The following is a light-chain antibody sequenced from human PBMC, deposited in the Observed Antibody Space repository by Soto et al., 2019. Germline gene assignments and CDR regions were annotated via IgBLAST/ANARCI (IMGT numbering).Light chain of an antibody. CDR1: QGISSY. CDR3: QQVNSYPYT. CDR2: AAS. V-gene: IGKV1-9*01. J-gene: IGKJ2*01. Sequence: DIQLTQSPSFLSASVGDRVAITCRASQGISSYLAWYQQKPGKAPKLLYAASTLQSGVPSRFSGSGSGTEFTLTISSLQPEDFATYYCQQVNSYPYTFGQGTKVEI.